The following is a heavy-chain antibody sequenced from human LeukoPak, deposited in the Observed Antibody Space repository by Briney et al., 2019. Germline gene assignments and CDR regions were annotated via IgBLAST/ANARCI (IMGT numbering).Heavy chain of an antibody. J-gene: IGHJ4*02. CDR1: GGSFSGYY. CDR3: ASTHRRCGELLYYFDY. CDR2: INHSGST. Sequence: SETLSLTCAVYGGSFSGYYWSWIRQPPGKGLEWIGEINHSGSTNYNPSLKSRVTISVDTSKNQFSLKLSSVTAADTAVYYCASTHRRCGELLYYFDYWGQGTLVTVSS. D-gene: IGHD3-10*01. V-gene: IGHV4-34*01.